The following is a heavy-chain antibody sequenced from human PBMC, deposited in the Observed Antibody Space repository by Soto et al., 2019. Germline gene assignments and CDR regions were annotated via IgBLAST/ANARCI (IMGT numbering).Heavy chain of an antibody. D-gene: IGHD7-27*01. CDR2: IIPIYGSA. Sequence: QGQLVQSGAEVKKPGSSVKVSCKASGGNFNTYPFSWVRHAPGQVLEWMGGIIPIYGSANYAQRFQGRVTITADKSTSTAYMELSSLISEDTAVYYCARAWGGVIQPVWRAYTDMGVWGQGTTFTVSS. V-gene: IGHV1-69*06. J-gene: IGHJ6*02. CDR1: GGNFNTYP. CDR3: ARAWGGVIQPVWRAYTDMGV.